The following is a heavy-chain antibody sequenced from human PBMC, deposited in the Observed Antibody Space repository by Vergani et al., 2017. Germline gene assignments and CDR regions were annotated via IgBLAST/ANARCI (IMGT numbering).Heavy chain of an antibody. CDR2: IYYSGST. D-gene: IGHD5-12*01. CDR3: ARGVRDIVATKGVDYFDY. CDR1: GGSISSYY. V-gene: IGHV4-59*01. Sequence: QVQLQESGPGLVKPSETLSLTCTVSGGSISSYYWRWIRQPPGKGLEWIGYIYYSGSTNYNPSLKSRVTISVDTSKNLFSLKLSSVTAADTAVYYCARGVRDIVATKGVDYFDYWGQGTLVTVSS. J-gene: IGHJ4*02.